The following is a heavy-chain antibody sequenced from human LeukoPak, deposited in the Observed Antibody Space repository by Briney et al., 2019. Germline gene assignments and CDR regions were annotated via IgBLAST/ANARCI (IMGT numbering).Heavy chain of an antibody. V-gene: IGHV3-30*02. J-gene: IGHJ4*02. CDR2: IRYDGSNK. D-gene: IGHD3-22*01. CDR1: GFTFSSFG. CDR3: ARATGRYDSSGYYHAYHFDY. Sequence: GGSLRLSCAASGFTFSSFGMSWVRQAPGKGLEWVAFIRYDGSNKYYADSVKGRFTISRDNSKNTLYLQMNSLRAEDTAVYYCARATGRYDSSGYYHAYHFDYWGQGTLVTVSS.